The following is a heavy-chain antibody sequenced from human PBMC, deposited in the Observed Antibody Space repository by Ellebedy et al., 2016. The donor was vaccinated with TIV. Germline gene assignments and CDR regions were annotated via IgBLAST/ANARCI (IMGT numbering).Heavy chain of an antibody. CDR2: IIPIFGTA. J-gene: IGHJ4*02. D-gene: IGHD3-10*01. CDR3: ARGSGWFGGTGIDY. V-gene: IGHV1-69*13. CDR1: GGTFSSYA. Sequence: ASVKVSCKASGGTFSSYAISWVRQAPGQGLEWMGGIIPIFGTANYAQKFQGRVTITADESTSTAYMELSSLRSDDTAVYYCARGSGWFGGTGIDYWGQGTLVTVSS.